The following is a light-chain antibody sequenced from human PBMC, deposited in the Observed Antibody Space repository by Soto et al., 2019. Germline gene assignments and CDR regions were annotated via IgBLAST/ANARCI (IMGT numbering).Light chain of an antibody. CDR2: VVS. V-gene: IGLV2-8*01. CDR3: SSYAGSNNLI. J-gene: IGLJ2*01. Sequence: QSALTQPPSASGSPGQSVTISCTGTSSDVGGYKYVSWYQRHPGKAPKLIIYVVSRRPPGVPDRFSGSKSGNTASLTVSGLHAEDEADYYCSSYAGSNNLIFGGGTQLTVL. CDR1: SSDVGGYKY.